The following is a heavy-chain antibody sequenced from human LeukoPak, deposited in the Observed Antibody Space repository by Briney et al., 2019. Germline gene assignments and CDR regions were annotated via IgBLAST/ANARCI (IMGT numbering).Heavy chain of an antibody. D-gene: IGHD5-18*01. V-gene: IGHV3-23*01. J-gene: IGHJ4*02. CDR3: ARDPPEGGVDKAMVEVDY. Sequence: GGSLRLSCAASGFTFNNYAMGWVRQAPGKGLEWVSVISGSSAGIKYADSVKGRFTISRDNSKDTLYLQMNSLSAEDTAVYYCARDPPEGGVDKAMVEVDYWGQGTLVTVSS. CDR1: GFTFNNYA. CDR2: ISGSSAGI.